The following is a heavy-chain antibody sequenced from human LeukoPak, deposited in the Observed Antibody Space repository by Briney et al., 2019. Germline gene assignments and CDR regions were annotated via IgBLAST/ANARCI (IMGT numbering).Heavy chain of an antibody. CDR3: AKPGRNSEYSYDPWYFDL. Sequence: GRSLRLSCAASGFTFSSYGMHWVRQAPGKGLEWVAIISYDGSNKYYADSVKGRFTISRDNSKNTLYLQMNSLRAEDTAVYYCAKPGRNSEYSYDPWYFDLWGRGTLVTVSS. CDR1: GFTFSSYG. V-gene: IGHV3-30*18. D-gene: IGHD5-18*01. J-gene: IGHJ2*01. CDR2: ISYDGSNK.